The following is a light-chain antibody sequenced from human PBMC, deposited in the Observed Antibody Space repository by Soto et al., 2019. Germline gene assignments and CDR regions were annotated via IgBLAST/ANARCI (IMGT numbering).Light chain of an antibody. CDR3: QQYGGSPQT. CDR2: GAS. J-gene: IGKJ1*01. Sequence: EIVLTQSPGTLSLSPGERATLSCRASQSVSNYLAWYQHKPGQAPRLLIYGASRTATVIPDRFSGSGSGTDFTLTISRLEPEDFAVYYWQQYGGSPQTFGQGTNVEIK. CDR1: QSVSNY. V-gene: IGKV3-20*01.